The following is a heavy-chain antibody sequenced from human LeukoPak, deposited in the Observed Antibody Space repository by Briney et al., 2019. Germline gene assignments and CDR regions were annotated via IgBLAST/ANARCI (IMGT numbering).Heavy chain of an antibody. Sequence: AGSLRLSCAASGFTFSDYYMSWIRQAPGKGLEGGSYINSSGSTIYYADSVKGRFTISRDNAKNSLYLQMNSLRAEDTAVYYCAKVGSDYGEYFDYWGQGSLVTVSS. J-gene: IGHJ4*02. D-gene: IGHD4-17*01. CDR2: INSSGSTI. V-gene: IGHV3-11*01. CDR3: AKVGSDYGEYFDY. CDR1: GFTFSDYY.